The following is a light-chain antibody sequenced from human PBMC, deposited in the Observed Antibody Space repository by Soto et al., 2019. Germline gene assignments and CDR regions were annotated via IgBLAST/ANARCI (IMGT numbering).Light chain of an antibody. J-gene: IGLJ1*01. Sequence: QSVLTQPPSASGTPGQRVTISWSGRRSNVGTNLVNWYQQLPGTAPKLLIYAHIQRPSGVPDRFSGSTSGTSASLAISGLQSEDEADYYCAVWDDGLNGYVFGTGTKVTVL. CDR3: AVWDDGLNGYV. V-gene: IGLV1-44*01. CDR2: AHI. CDR1: RSNVGTNL.